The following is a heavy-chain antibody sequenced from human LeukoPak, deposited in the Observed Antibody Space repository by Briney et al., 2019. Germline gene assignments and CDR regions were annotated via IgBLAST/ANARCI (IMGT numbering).Heavy chain of an antibody. CDR2: MNPNSGNT. Sequence: ASVKVSCKASGYTFTSYDINWVRQATGQGLEWMGWMNPNSGNTGYAQKFQGRVTMTRNTSISTAYMELGSLRSEDTAVYYCARVSAFGGVIVLVRDAFDIWGQGTMVTVSS. D-gene: IGHD3-16*02. V-gene: IGHV1-8*01. CDR3: ARVSAFGGVIVLVRDAFDI. J-gene: IGHJ3*02. CDR1: GYTFTSYD.